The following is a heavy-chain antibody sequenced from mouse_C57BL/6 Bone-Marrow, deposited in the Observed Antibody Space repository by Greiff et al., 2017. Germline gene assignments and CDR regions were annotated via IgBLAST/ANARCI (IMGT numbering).Heavy chain of an antibody. CDR3: ARYHYGSYWYFDV. CDR2: INPSNGGT. V-gene: IGHV1-53*01. CDR1: GYTFTSYW. D-gene: IGHD1-1*01. J-gene: IGHJ1*03. Sequence: QVQLKQPGTELVKPGASVKLSCKASGYTFTSYWMHWVKQRPGQGLEWIGNINPSNGGTNYNEKFKSKATLTVDKSSSTAYMQLSSLTSEDSAVYYCARYHYGSYWYFDVWGTGTTVTVSS.